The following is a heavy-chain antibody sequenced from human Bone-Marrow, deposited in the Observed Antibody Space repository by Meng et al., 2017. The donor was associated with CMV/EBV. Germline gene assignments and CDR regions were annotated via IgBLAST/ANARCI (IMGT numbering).Heavy chain of an antibody. CDR3: ARVGITMIAGDY. Sequence: QVQLLQTGAEVKKPGASEKVSCKASGYPFTGYYMHRVRQAPGQGLEWMGWINPNSGGTNYAQKFQGRVTMTRDTSISTAYMELSRLRSDDTAVYYCARVGITMIAGDYWGQGTLVTVSS. CDR1: GYPFTGYY. V-gene: IGHV1-2*02. D-gene: IGHD3-22*01. CDR2: INPNSGGT. J-gene: IGHJ4*02.